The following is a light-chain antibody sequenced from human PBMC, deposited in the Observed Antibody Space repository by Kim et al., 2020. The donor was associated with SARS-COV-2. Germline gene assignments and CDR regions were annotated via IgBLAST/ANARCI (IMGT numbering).Light chain of an antibody. V-gene: IGKV3-15*01. CDR2: GAS. CDR3: QQYNNWPYT. J-gene: IGKJ2*01. Sequence: SVSPGERATLSCRASQSVSSNLAWYQQKPGQAPMLLIYGASTRATGIPARFSGSGSGTEFTLTISSLQSEDFAVYYCQQYNNWPYTFGQGTKLEIK. CDR1: QSVSSN.